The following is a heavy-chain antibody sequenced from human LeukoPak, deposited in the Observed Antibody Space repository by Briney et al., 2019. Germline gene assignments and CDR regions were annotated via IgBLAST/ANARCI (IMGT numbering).Heavy chain of an antibody. CDR3: ARAGDAFDI. CDR1: GFTFSSCA. CDR2: IIPSGGST. Sequence: GGSLRLSCAASGFTFSSCAMIWVRQAPGKGLEWVSSIIPSGGSTYYADSVKGRFTISRDNSKNTLYLQMNCLRAEDTATYYCARAGDAFDIWGQGTMVTVSS. J-gene: IGHJ3*02. V-gene: IGHV3-23*01.